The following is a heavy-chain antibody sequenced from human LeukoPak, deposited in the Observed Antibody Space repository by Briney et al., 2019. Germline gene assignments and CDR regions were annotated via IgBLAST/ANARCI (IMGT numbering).Heavy chain of an antibody. D-gene: IGHD6-19*01. CDR3: VRRDTSGWYYYDY. CDR2: INQDGSDK. Sequence: GGSLRLSCAASGFTFSSYWMSWVRQAPGKGLEWVANINQDGSDKYYVDSVKGRFTISRDNAKNSLYLQMHSLRAEDTAVFYCVRRDTSGWYYYDYWGQGTLVTVSS. J-gene: IGHJ4*02. V-gene: IGHV3-7*01. CDR1: GFTFSSYW.